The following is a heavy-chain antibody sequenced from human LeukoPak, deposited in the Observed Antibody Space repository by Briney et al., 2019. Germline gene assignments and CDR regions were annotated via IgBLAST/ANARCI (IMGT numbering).Heavy chain of an antibody. J-gene: IGHJ4*02. V-gene: IGHV4-39*01. CDR3: ARHPESSSFYY. D-gene: IGHD6-6*01. CDR2: IYYIGST. CDR1: GVPISSSIYY. Sequence: SDTLSLTCTVSGVPISSSIYYGRSIRQPPAEVLELIGCIYYIGSTYYNSCLKIRVTVHVDTSKNQFSLKLSSVAAAVSAVYYCARHPESSSFYYWGQGTLVTVSS.